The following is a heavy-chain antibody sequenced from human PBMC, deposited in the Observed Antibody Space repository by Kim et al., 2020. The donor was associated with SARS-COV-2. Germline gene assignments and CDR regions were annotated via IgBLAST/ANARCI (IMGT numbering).Heavy chain of an antibody. CDR3: ARDAAGTRGY. V-gene: IGHV3-30*04. D-gene: IGHD6-19*01. Sequence: GGSLRLSCAASGFTFSSYAMHWVRQAPGKGLEWVAVISYDGSNKYYADSVKGRFTISRDNSKNTLYLQMNSLRAEDTAVYYCARDAAGTRGYWGQGTLVTVSS. J-gene: IGHJ4*02. CDR2: ISYDGSNK. CDR1: GFTFSSYA.